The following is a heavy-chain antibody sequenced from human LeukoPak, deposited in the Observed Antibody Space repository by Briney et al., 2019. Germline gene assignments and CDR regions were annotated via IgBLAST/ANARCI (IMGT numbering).Heavy chain of an antibody. V-gene: IGHV4-39*01. Sequence: SETLSLTCTVSGGSISNYYWGWIRQPSGKGLEWIGSIYYSGSTYYNPSLKSRVTISVDTSKNQFSLKLSSVTAADTAVYYCARLYYDYVWGSYRFNWFDPWGQGTLVTVSS. CDR2: IYYSGST. CDR1: GGSISNYY. D-gene: IGHD3-16*02. CDR3: ARLYYDYVWGSYRFNWFDP. J-gene: IGHJ5*02.